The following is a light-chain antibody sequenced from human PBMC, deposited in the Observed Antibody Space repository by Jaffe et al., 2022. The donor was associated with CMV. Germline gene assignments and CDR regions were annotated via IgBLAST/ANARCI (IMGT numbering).Light chain of an antibody. Sequence: EIVLTQSPGTLSLSPGEGATLSCRASQSVGSSFLAWYQHKPGQAPRLLIYGASSRATGIPARFSGSGSGTDFTLTISRLEPEDFAVYYCQQSGSSPQTFGQGTKLEIK. CDR3: QQSGSSPQT. CDR2: GAS. V-gene: IGKV3-20*01. J-gene: IGKJ2*01. CDR1: QSVGSSF.